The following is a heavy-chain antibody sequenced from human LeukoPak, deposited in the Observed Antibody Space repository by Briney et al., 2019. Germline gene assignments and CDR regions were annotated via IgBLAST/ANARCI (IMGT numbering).Heavy chain of an antibody. CDR3: ARDVDDILTGYFNGFDSYSGMDV. CDR2: ISAYNGNT. D-gene: IGHD3-9*01. Sequence: GASVKVSCKASGYTFTTYGISWVRQAPGQGLEWMGWISAYNGNTNYAQKFHGRVTMTTDTSTSTAYMELRSLRSDDTAVYYCARDVDDILTGYFNGFDSYSGMDVWGKGTTVTVSS. J-gene: IGHJ6*04. CDR1: GYTFTTYG. V-gene: IGHV1-18*04.